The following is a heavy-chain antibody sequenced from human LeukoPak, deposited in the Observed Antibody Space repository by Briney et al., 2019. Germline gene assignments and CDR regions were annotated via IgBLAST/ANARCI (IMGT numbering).Heavy chain of an antibody. D-gene: IGHD3-22*01. Sequence: SQTLSPTCPVDARSITTTYGSWTRQPPRNGSEWIGYIFYSGSTNYNPSIKSRVSISVDTSKIKVSLKLSSVTAADTAVYYCAREMGYYDGSGFPLGNYYYMDVWGKGTTVTISS. CDR2: IFYSGST. CDR1: ARSITTTY. V-gene: IGHV4-59*01. CDR3: AREMGYYDGSGFPLGNYYYMDV. J-gene: IGHJ6*03.